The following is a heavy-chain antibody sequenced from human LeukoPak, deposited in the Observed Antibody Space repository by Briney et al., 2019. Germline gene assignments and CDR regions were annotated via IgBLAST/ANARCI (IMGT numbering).Heavy chain of an antibody. J-gene: IGHJ4*02. CDR3: ARAPRRVDYDYIWGSSVHPSYFDY. V-gene: IGHV4-39*01. D-gene: IGHD3-16*01. CDR1: GGSISSSSYY. CDR2: IYYSGST. Sequence: PSETLSLTCTVSGGSISSSSYYWGWIRQPPGKGLEWIGSIYYSGSTYYNPSLKSRVTISVDTSKNQFSLKLSSVTAADTAVYYCARAPRRVDYDYIWGSSVHPSYFDYWGQGTLVTVSS.